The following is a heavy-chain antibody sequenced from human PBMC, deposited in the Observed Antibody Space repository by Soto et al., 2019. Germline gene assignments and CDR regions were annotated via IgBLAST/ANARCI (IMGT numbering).Heavy chain of an antibody. D-gene: IGHD1-26*01. Sequence: QVQLVESGGGVVQPGTSLRLSCAASGVTFKTHAMHWVRQAPGKGREWMAGIAYDGNEKFYADSVKGRFTISRDNSKNALYLQINTLSNEDTAVYYCGKDVGDYVPYYYGVDVWGQGTTVTVSS. J-gene: IGHJ6*02. CDR2: IAYDGNEK. CDR1: GVTFKTHA. V-gene: IGHV3-30*18. CDR3: GKDVGDYVPYYYGVDV.